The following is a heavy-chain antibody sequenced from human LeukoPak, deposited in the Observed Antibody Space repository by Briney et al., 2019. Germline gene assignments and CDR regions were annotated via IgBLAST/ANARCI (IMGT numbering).Heavy chain of an antibody. Sequence: GGSLRLSCAASGFTFSSYWMHWVRQAPGKGLVWVSRINSDGSSTSYADSVKGRFTISRDNAKNTLYLQMNSLRAEDTAVYYCARVKTMVRGARRDYYYMDVWGKGTTVTISS. CDR1: GFTFSSYW. D-gene: IGHD3-10*01. CDR3: ARVKTMVRGARRDYYYMDV. V-gene: IGHV3-74*01. J-gene: IGHJ6*03. CDR2: INSDGSST.